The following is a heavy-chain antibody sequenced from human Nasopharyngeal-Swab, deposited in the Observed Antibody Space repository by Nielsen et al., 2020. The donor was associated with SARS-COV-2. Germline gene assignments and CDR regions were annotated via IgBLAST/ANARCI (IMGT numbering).Heavy chain of an antibody. CDR3: ASSPLGSGWEYYFDS. V-gene: IGHV4-59*11. J-gene: IGHJ4*02. D-gene: IGHD6-19*01. CDR2: NYYIGST. CDR1: PGSINNHH. Sequence: SETLSPTCSVSPGSINNHHWNWIRQPPGKRLEWVGYNYYIGSTNYNPSLKNRVTMSIDRSNSQFSLRLNSVTAADTAVYYCASSPLGSGWEYYFDSWGQGTLVTVSS.